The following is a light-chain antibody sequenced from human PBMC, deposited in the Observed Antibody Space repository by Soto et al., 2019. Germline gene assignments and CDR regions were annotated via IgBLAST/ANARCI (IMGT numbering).Light chain of an antibody. J-gene: IGKJ2*01. Sequence: DIQMTQSPSTLAASVGDTVTMTCRSSSKWLAWYQKKTGKAPELLIYDVSNLERGVPPRFSGSTSGAESTLTITGMQPDDLGTYYCQHTTDFTFGQGTKVDIK. CDR3: QHTTDFT. CDR2: DVS. V-gene: IGKV1-5*01. CDR1: SSSKW.